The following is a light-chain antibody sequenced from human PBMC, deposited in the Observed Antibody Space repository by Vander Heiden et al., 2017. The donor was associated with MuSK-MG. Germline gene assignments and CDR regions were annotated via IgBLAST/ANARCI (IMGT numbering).Light chain of an antibody. CDR2: GAS. CDR1: QSVRSSY. J-gene: IGKJ1*01. CDR3: QRYGSTPWT. Sequence: EIVLTQSPGTLPLSPGERVTLSCRASQSVRSSYLAWYQQKPGQAPRLLIYGASNRATGIPDRFTGGGSGTDFTLTISRLEPEDFAVYYCQRYGSTPWTFGQGTKVEIK. V-gene: IGKV3-20*01.